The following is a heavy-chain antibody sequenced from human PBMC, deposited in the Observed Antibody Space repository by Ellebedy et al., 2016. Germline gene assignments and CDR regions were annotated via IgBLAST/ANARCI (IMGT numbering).Heavy chain of an antibody. CDR3: ARHENPPGRGSSPFHL. D-gene: IGHD5-18*01. CDR2: ISYSGTT. Sequence: SETLSLTXSVSGGSVSSRSYYWGWIRQPPGKGLEWIGTISYSGTTYYNPPLKSRVTISSDTSQNHFSLKLSSVTAADTAVYYCARHENPPGRGSSPFHLWGQGTPVTVSS. CDR1: GGSVSSRSYY. J-gene: IGHJ5*02. V-gene: IGHV4-39*01.